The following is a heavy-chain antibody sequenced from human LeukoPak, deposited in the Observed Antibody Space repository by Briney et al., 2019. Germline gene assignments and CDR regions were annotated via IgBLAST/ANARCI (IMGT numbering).Heavy chain of an antibody. CDR3: GRVIFDHNYYCMDV. CDR2: ITGGGGSST. D-gene: IGHD3/OR15-3a*01. V-gene: IGHV3-23*01. CDR1: GFTFTSST. J-gene: IGHJ6*03. Sequence: GGPLRLSCAASGFTFTSSTMTWVRQAPGKGLEWVSSITGGGGSSTYHADSVKGRFTISRDNSKDTLFLQMNSLRAEDTAIYYCGRVIFDHNYYCMDVWGKGTTVTVSS.